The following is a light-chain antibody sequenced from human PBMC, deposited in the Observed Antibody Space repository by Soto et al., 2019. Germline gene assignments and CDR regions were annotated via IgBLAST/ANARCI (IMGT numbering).Light chain of an antibody. CDR2: DAS. V-gene: IGKV3-15*01. Sequence: EIVMTQSPAALSVSPGESVTLSCRASQSLGGNLAWYQQTPGQAPRLLIYDASTRATGIPARFSGSGSGTEFTLTISSLQSEDFAVYYCQQCNSWPRTSVQGSKVDIK. CDR3: QQCNSWPRT. J-gene: IGKJ1*01. CDR1: QSLGGN.